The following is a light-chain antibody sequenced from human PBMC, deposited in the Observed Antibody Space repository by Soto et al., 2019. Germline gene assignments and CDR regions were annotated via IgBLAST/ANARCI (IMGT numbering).Light chain of an antibody. CDR2: DVN. J-gene: IGLJ1*01. CDR3: ISKTTTSTLYV. Sequence: QSVLTQPASPSGAPGPSITISRPGTSSEVGAFNYVSWYQHHPGTAPKFLIFDVNNRPSGISNRFSGSKSGNTASLTISGLQAEDEADYFCISKTTTSTLYVFGTGTKVTVL. CDR1: SSEVGAFNY. V-gene: IGLV2-14*03.